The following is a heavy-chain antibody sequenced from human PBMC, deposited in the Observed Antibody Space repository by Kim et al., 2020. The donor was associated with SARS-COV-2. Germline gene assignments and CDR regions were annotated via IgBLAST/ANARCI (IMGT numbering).Heavy chain of an antibody. D-gene: IGHD6-19*01. CDR3: ARDGSVAGTRGWFDP. CDR1: GGSISSGGYY. Sequence: SETLSLTCTVSGGSISSGGYYWSWIRQHPGKGLEWIGYIYYSGSTYYNPSLKSRVTISVDTSKNQFSLKLSSVTAADTAVYYCARDGSVAGTRGWFDPWGQGTLVTVSS. CDR2: IYYSGST. J-gene: IGHJ5*02. V-gene: IGHV4-31*03.